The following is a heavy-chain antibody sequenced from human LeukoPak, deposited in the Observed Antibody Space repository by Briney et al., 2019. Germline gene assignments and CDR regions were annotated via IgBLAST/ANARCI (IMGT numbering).Heavy chain of an antibody. CDR2: ISGSDSNT. CDR3: ARDLGQYYDTSDNWFDP. CDR1: GFTLSSYG. Sequence: GGSLRLSCAASGFTLSSYGMSWVRQAPGRGLDWVSAISGSDSNTYYADSVKGRLTISRDNSKNPLYLQMNSLRAEDTAKYYCARDLGQYYDTSDNWFDPWGQGTLVTVSS. V-gene: IGHV3-23*01. D-gene: IGHD3-22*01. J-gene: IGHJ5*02.